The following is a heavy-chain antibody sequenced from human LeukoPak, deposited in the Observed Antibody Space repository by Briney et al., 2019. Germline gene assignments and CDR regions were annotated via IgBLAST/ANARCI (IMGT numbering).Heavy chain of an antibody. D-gene: IGHD3-16*01. Sequence: ASVKVSCKASGYTFTNNAIHWVRQAPGQSLGWMGWINAESHKTKSAQKFQTRLSITTDTSASTVYMELSSLTSEDMAVYYCARGAAGSHYWFFDLWGRGTLLTVSS. V-gene: IGHV1-3*01. CDR1: GYTFTNNA. CDR3: ARGAAGSHYWFFDL. J-gene: IGHJ2*01. CDR2: INAESHKT.